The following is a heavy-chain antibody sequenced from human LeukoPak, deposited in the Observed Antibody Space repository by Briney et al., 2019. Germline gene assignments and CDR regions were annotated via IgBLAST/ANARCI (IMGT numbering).Heavy chain of an antibody. CDR3: AREFSTDFVRYGDSFHY. V-gene: IGHV1-2*02. Sequence: GASVKVSCKASGYTFTGYYMHWVRQAPGQGLEWMGWINPNSGGTNYAQKFQGRVTMTRDTSISTAYMELSRLRSDDTAVYYCAREFSTDFVRYGDSFHYWGQGTLVTVSS. CDR2: INPNSGGT. J-gene: IGHJ4*02. D-gene: IGHD4-17*01. CDR1: GYTFTGYY.